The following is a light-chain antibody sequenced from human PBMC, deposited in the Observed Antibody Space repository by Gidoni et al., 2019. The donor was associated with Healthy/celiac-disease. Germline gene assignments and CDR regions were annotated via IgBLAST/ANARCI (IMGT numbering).Light chain of an antibody. CDR3: QQYGSSPWT. Sequence: EIVLTQSPGTLTWSPGERATLSCRASQRVSSSYLAWDQQKPGQAPRLLIYGASSRATGIPDRFSGSGSGTDFTLTISRLEPEDFAVYYCQQYGSSPWTFGQXTKVEIK. V-gene: IGKV3-20*01. CDR2: GAS. J-gene: IGKJ1*01. CDR1: QRVSSSY.